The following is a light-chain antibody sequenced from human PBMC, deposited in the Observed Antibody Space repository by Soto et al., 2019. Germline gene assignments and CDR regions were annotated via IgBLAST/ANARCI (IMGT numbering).Light chain of an antibody. CDR1: QSVSSTY. J-gene: IGKJ1*01. CDR3: QQYNNWPRT. V-gene: IGKV3-15*01. CDR2: GAS. Sequence: EIVLTQSPGTLSLSPVDRATLSCRASQSVSSTYLAWYQQKPGQAPRLLIYGASTRATGIPARFSGSGSGTEFTLTISSLQSEDFAVYYCQQYNNWPRTFGQGTKVDIK.